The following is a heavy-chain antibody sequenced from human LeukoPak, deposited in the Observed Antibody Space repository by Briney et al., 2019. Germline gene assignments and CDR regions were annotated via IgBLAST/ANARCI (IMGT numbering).Heavy chain of an antibody. Sequence: GGSLRLSYAASGFTFSSYAMSWVRQAPGKGLEWVSAISGSGGSTYYADSVKGRFTISRDNSKNTLYLQMNSLRAEDTAVYYCAKGAPCSSTSCYMKNNWFDPWGQGTLVTVSS. V-gene: IGHV3-23*01. J-gene: IGHJ5*02. CDR2: ISGSGGST. CDR1: GFTFSSYA. D-gene: IGHD2-2*02. CDR3: AKGAPCSSTSCYMKNNWFDP.